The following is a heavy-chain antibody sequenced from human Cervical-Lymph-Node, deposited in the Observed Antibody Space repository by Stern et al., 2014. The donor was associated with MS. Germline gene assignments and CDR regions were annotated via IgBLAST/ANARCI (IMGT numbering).Heavy chain of an antibody. V-gene: IGHV1-58*01. J-gene: IGHJ4*02. CDR2: IVVGRGNT. CDR1: GFTFTSSA. Sequence: QLVQSGPEVNKPGTSVKGSCKASGFTFTSSAVQWVRQARGQRLEWIGWIVVGRGNTNYAQKFQERVTITRDMSTSTAYMELSSLRSEDTAVYYCAADLSVRGPAGYWGQGTLVTVSS. CDR3: AADLSVRGPAGY. D-gene: IGHD3-10*01.